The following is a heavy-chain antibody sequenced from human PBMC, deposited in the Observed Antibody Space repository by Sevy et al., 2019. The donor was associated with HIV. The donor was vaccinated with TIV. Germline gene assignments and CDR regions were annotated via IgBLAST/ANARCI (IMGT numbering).Heavy chain of an antibody. Sequence: ASVKVSCKVSGYTLTELSMHWVRQAPGKGLEWMGGFDPEDGETIYAQKFQGRVTMTEDTSTDTAYMELSSLRAGDTAGYYCATDLMIVVAPSGGWGQGTLVTVSS. J-gene: IGHJ4*02. V-gene: IGHV1-24*01. CDR3: ATDLMIVVAPSGG. CDR1: GYTLTELS. D-gene: IGHD3-22*01. CDR2: FDPEDGET.